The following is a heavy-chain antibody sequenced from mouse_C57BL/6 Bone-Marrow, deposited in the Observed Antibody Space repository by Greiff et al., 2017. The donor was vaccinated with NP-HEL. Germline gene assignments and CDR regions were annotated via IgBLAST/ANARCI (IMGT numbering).Heavy chain of an antibody. CDR1: GFSLTSYG. Sequence: QVQLKESGPGLVQPSQSLSITCTVSGFSLTSYGVHWVRQSPGKGLEWLGVLWSGGSTDYNAAFISRLSISKDNSKSQVFFKMNSLQADVTAIYYCARNLDYYGSSSFAYWGQGTLVTVSA. D-gene: IGHD1-1*01. V-gene: IGHV2-2*01. CDR3: ARNLDYYGSSSFAY. J-gene: IGHJ3*01. CDR2: LWSGGST.